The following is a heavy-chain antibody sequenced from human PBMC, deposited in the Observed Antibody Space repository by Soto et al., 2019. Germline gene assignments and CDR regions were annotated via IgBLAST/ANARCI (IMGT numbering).Heavy chain of an antibody. V-gene: IGHV1-69*01. Sequence: QVQLVQSGAEVKKPGSSVKVSCKASGGTFSSYAISWVRQAPGQGLEWMGGIIPIFGTANYAQKFQGRVTITAEESKSTAYMELSSLRSEDTAVYYCARDGYNTGHFDYWGQGTLVTVSS. D-gene: IGHD5-12*01. CDR3: ARDGYNTGHFDY. J-gene: IGHJ4*02. CDR2: IIPIFGTA. CDR1: GGTFSSYA.